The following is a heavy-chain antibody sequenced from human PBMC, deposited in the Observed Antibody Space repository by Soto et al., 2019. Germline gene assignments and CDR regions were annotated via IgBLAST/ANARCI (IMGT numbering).Heavy chain of an antibody. J-gene: IGHJ4*02. CDR2: IKSKTDGGTP. V-gene: IGHV3-15*01. CDR1: GFTFTNAW. CDR3: TTLTVVNVHSDY. Sequence: EVQLVESGGGLVKPGGSLRLSCAASGFTFTNAWMNWVRQAPGKGLEWVGRIKSKTDGGTPDYAAPVKGRFTISRDDSKNTLSLQMNSLKTDDTAVYYCTTLTVVNVHSDYWGQGTLVTVSS. D-gene: IGHD2-8*02.